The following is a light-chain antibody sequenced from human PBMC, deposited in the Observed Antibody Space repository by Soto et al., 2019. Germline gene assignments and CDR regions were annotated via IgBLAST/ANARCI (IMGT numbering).Light chain of an antibody. Sequence: IRMNKSVSALSASLGDRVTLTCRASQSSSTWLAWYQQKPGKAPKLLIYKASGLESGVPSRFSGSGSGTAFTLTISSLQPDEFATYYCHQYYSYSPLTFGGGT. J-gene: IGKJ4*01. CDR3: HQYYSYSPLT. CDR1: QSSSTW. V-gene: IGKV1-5*03. CDR2: KAS.